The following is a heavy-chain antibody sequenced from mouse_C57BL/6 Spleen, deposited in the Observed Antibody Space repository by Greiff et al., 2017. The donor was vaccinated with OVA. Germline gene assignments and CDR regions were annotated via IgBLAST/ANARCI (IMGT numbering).Heavy chain of an antibody. CDR1: GYTFTSYW. D-gene: IGHD1-1*01. Sequence: VQLQQPGAELVRPGSSVKLSCKASGYTFTSYWMHWVKQRPIQGLEWIGNIDPSDSETHYNQKFKDKATLTVDKSSSTAYMQLSSLTSEDSAVYYCARGDTTVVATEGFDYWGQGTTLTVSS. CDR3: ARGDTTVVATEGFDY. CDR2: IDPSDSET. J-gene: IGHJ2*01. V-gene: IGHV1-52*01.